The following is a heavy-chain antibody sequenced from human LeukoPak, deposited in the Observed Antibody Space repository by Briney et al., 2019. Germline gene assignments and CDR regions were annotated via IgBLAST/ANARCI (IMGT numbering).Heavy chain of an antibody. CDR2: IIPIFGTA. J-gene: IGHJ4*02. Sequence: ASVKVSCKASGGTFSSYAISWVRQAPGQGLEWMGGIIPIFGTANYAQKFQGRVTITADESTSTAYMELSSLRSEDTAVYYCASFVDCSSTSCYLDYWGQGTLVTVSS. V-gene: IGHV1-69*13. CDR1: GGTFSSYA. D-gene: IGHD2-2*01. CDR3: ASFVDCSSTSCYLDY.